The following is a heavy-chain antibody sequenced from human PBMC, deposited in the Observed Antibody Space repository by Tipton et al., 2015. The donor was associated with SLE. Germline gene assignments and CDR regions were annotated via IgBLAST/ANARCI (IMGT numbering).Heavy chain of an antibody. CDR2: IYYSGST. CDR3: ARTYYDILTGYFVFNY. Sequence: LRLSCTVSGGSISSSSYYWGWIRQPPGKGLEWIGSIYYSGSTNYNPSLMSRVTISVATSKNQFSLKLSSVTAADTAVYYCARTYYDILTGYFVFNYWGQGTLVTVSS. D-gene: IGHD3-9*01. CDR1: GGSISSSSYY. V-gene: IGHV4-39*07. J-gene: IGHJ4*02.